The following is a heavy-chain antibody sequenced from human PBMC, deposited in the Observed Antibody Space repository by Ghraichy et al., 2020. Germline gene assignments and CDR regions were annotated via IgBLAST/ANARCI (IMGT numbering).Heavy chain of an antibody. Sequence: LSLTCTVSGGSISSSSYYWGWIRHPPGKGLEWIGSIYYSGSTYYNPSLKSRVTISVDTSKNQFSLKLSSVTAADTAVYYCARQGLMDVWGQGTTVTVSS. J-gene: IGHJ6*02. CDR1: GGSISSSSYY. CDR2: IYYSGST. CDR3: ARQGLMDV. V-gene: IGHV4-39*01.